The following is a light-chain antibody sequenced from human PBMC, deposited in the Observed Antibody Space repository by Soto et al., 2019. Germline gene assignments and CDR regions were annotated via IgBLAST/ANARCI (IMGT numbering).Light chain of an antibody. V-gene: IGLV1-36*01. Sequence: QSVLTQPRSVSEAPRQRVTISCSGSSSNIGNNAVNWYQQLPGKAPKLLIYYDDLLPSGVSDRFSGSKSGTSASLAISGLQSEDEADYYCAAWDDSPNYVFGTGTKVTVL. CDR2: YDD. CDR1: SSNIGNNA. J-gene: IGLJ1*01. CDR3: AAWDDSPNYV.